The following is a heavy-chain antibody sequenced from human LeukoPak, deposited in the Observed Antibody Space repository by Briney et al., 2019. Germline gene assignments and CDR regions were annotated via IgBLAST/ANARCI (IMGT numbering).Heavy chain of an antibody. CDR2: IIPIFGTA. CDR3: ARASWIQLWSTDY. Sequence: GASVKVSCKASGGTFSSYAISWVRQAPGQGLEWMAGIIPIFGTANYAQKFKGRVTITADESTSTAYMELSSLRSEDTAVYYCARASWIQLWSTDYWGQGSLVTVSS. CDR1: GGTFSSYA. D-gene: IGHD5-18*01. V-gene: IGHV1-69*13. J-gene: IGHJ4*02.